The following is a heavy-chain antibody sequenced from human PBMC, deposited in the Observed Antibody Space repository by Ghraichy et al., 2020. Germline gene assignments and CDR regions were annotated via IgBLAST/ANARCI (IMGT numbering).Heavy chain of an antibody. J-gene: IGHJ5*02. V-gene: IGHV4-39*01. CDR3: ARHWEYQLLYGSWFDP. CDR2: VFYSGDT. Sequence: SETLSLTCTVSGGSVTSTTYYWGWIRQPPGKGLEWIGSVFYSGDTYYNPSLKSRLTISVDTSKNNFSWRLISVTATDTAIYYCARHWEYQLLYGSWFDPWGQGTLVTVSS. CDR1: GGSVTSTTYY. D-gene: IGHD2-2*02.